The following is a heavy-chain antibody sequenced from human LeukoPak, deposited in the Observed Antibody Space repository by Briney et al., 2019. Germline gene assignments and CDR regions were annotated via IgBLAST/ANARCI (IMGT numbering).Heavy chain of an antibody. J-gene: IGHJ5*02. CDR1: GGSISSYY. D-gene: IGHD6-13*01. CDR2: INHSGST. CDR3: ARDNSSSWYWAKVTRNWFDP. Sequence: SETLSLTCTVSGGSISSYYWSWIRQPPGKGLEWIGEINHSGSTNYNPSLKSRVIISVDTSKNQFSLKLSSVTAADTAVYYCARDNSSSWYWAKVTRNWFDPWGQGTLVTVSS. V-gene: IGHV4-34*01.